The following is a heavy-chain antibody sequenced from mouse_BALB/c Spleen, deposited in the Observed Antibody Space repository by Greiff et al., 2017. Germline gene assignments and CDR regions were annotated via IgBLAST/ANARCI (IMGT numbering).Heavy chain of an antibody. Sequence: EVQGVESGGGLVKPGGSLKLSCAASGFTFSDYYMYWVRQTPEKRLEWVATISDGGSYTYYPDSVKGRFTISRDNAKNNLYLQMSSLKSEDTAMYYCGRDGNQGDYWGQGTSVTVSS. CDR3: GRDGNQGDY. CDR2: ISDGGSYT. CDR1: GFTFSDYY. V-gene: IGHV5-4*02. J-gene: IGHJ4*01.